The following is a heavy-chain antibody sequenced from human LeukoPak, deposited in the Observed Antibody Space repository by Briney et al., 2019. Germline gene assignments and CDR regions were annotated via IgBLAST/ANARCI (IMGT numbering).Heavy chain of an antibody. V-gene: IGHV1-69*13. CDR1: GGTFSSYA. CDR3: ARTVNSGWDYYYYGMDV. Sequence: GASVKVSCKASGGTFSSYAISWVRQAPGQGLEWMGGIIPIFGTANYAQKFQGRVTITADESTSTAYMELSSLRSEDTAVYYCARTVNSGWDYYYYGMDVWGQGTTVTVSS. CDR2: IIPIFGTA. J-gene: IGHJ6*02. D-gene: IGHD6-19*01.